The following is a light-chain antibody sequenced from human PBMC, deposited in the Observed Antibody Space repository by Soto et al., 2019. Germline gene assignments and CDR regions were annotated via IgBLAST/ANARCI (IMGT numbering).Light chain of an antibody. CDR1: SSDVGAYNY. J-gene: IGLJ2*01. Sequence: QSALTQPASVSGSPGQSITISCTGTSSDVGAYNYVSWYQQHPEKAPKLMIYEVSNRPSGVSNRFSGSKSDNTASLTISGLQAEDEADYYCSSYRSSNTVVFGGGTKLTVL. CDR3: SSYRSSNTVV. V-gene: IGLV2-14*01. CDR2: EVS.